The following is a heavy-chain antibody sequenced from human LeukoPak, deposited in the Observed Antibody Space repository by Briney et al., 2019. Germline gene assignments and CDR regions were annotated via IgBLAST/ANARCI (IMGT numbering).Heavy chain of an antibody. J-gene: IGHJ4*02. D-gene: IGHD3-10*01. V-gene: IGHV3-30-3*01. CDR2: ISYDGSNK. CDR3: AGSYGSGSYYSDY. Sequence: GGSLRLSCAASGFTFSGYPIHWVRQAPGKGLEWVAVISYDGSNKYYADSVQGRFTISRDNSKNTLYLQMNSLRAEDTAVYYCAGSYGSGSYYSDYWGQGTLVTVSS. CDR1: GFTFSGYP.